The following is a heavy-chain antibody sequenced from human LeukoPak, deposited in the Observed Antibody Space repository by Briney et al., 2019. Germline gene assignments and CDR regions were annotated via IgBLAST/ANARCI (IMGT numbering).Heavy chain of an antibody. CDR1: GGSFSGYY. J-gene: IGHJ4*02. CDR2: ISGSGGST. Sequence: ETLSLTCAVYGGSFSGYYWSWIRQPPGKGLEWVSAISGSGGSTYYADSVKGRFTISRDNSKNTLYLQMNSLRAEDTAVYYCAKGGDYYGSGSYFDYWGQGTLVTVSS. CDR3: AKGGDYYGSGSYFDY. V-gene: IGHV3-23*01. D-gene: IGHD3-10*01.